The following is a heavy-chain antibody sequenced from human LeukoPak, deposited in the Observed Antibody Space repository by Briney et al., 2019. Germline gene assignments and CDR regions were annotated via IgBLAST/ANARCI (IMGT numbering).Heavy chain of an antibody. V-gene: IGHV3-33*01. D-gene: IGHD2-2*01. CDR1: GFTFSSSG. Sequence: GRSLRLSCAASGFTFSSSGMHWVRQAPGKGLEWVAIIWYDGSNKFYADSVKGRFSISRDNSKGTVYLQMNSLRAEDTAVYYCARDRGTTSSSGWYFDPWGRGTLVTVSS. J-gene: IGHJ2*01. CDR2: IWYDGSNK. CDR3: ARDRGTTSSSGWYFDP.